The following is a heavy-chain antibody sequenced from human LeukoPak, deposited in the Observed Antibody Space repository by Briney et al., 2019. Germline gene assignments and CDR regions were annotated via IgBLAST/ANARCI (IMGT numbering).Heavy chain of an antibody. J-gene: IGHJ1*01. V-gene: IGHV3-23*01. CDR1: GFTFSSYA. CDR2: ISGSGGST. D-gene: IGHD6-13*01. Sequence: PGGSLRLSCAASGFTFSSYAMSWVRQAPGKGLEWVSAISGSGGSTYYADSVKGRFTISRDNSKNTLYLQMNSLRAEDTAVYYCAKDLSAAAAGHAEYFQHWGQGTLVTVSS. CDR3: AKDLSAAAAGHAEYFQH.